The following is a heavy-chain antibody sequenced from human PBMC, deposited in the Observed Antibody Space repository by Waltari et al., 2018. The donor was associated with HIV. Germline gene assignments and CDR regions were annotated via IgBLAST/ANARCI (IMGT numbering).Heavy chain of an antibody. CDR3: AKEGIIVITDAFDI. Sequence: EVQLLESGGGLVQPGGSLRLSCAASGFTFSNYAMSWVRQAPGKGLEGVSRISGSGGSTYYADSGKGRFTVSRDNSKDTLFLQMNSLRAEDTALYYCAKEGIIVITDAFDIWGQGTMVIVSS. D-gene: IGHD3-22*01. V-gene: IGHV3-23*01. CDR2: ISGSGGST. J-gene: IGHJ3*02. CDR1: GFTFSNYA.